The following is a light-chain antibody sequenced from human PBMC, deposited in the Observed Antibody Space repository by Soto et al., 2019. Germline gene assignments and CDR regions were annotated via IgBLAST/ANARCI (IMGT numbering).Light chain of an antibody. CDR2: GAS. CDR3: QQYNDWPRK. V-gene: IGKV3-15*01. J-gene: IGKJ1*01. CDR1: QSPSTN. Sequence: IVMTQSPDTLSLSPVEIATLSCSASQSPSTNLAWYQQKPGQAPRLLIYGASTRATGIPTRFYGSGSGTKFTLTISSLQSEDFAVYYCQQYNDWPRKFGQGTKVDIK.